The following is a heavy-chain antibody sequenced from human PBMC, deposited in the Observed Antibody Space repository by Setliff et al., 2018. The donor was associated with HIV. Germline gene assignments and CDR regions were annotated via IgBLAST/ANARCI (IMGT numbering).Heavy chain of an antibody. CDR2: IIPIFGTA. D-gene: IGHD3-10*01. J-gene: IGHJ6*03. CDR1: GGPFTSA. Sequence: ASVKVSCKASGGPFTSAFNWVRQVPGQGLEWMGGIIPIFGTANYAQNFGGRVTITADQSTTTSYLQLNSLRFEDTAIYYCASDSPAARFEELEDHYYYFMDAWGKGTTVTVSS. V-gene: IGHV1-69*13. CDR3: ASDSPAARFEELEDHYYYFMDA.